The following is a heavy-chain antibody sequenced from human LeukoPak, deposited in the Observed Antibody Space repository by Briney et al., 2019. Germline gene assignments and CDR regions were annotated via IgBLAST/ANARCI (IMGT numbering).Heavy chain of an antibody. J-gene: IGHJ4*02. D-gene: IGHD1-14*01. CDR1: GFTFSSYE. CDR2: ISSSGSSI. CDR3: ATETNGRHYDY. V-gene: IGHV3-48*03. Sequence: PGGCLKLSCAASGFTFSSYEMNWVRQAPGKGLEWVSYISSSGSSIYYTDSVKGRFTISRDNAKNSLYLQMNSLRAEDTAVYYCATETNGRHYDYWGQGTLLTVSS.